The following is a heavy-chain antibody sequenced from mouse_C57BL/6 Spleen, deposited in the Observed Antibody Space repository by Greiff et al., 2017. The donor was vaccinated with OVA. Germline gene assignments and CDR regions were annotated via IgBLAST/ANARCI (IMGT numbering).Heavy chain of an antibody. CDR1: GFTFSSYA. CDR2: ISDGGSYT. V-gene: IGHV5-4*01. J-gene: IGHJ1*03. D-gene: IGHD1-1*01. Sequence: EVQLVESGGGLVKPGGSLKLSCAASGFTFSSYAMSWVRQTPEKRLEWVATISDGGSYTYYPDNVKGRFTISRDNAKNNLYLQMSHLKSEDTAMYYCAMDYYGSSYGYFDVWGTVTTVTVSS. CDR3: AMDYYGSSYGYFDV.